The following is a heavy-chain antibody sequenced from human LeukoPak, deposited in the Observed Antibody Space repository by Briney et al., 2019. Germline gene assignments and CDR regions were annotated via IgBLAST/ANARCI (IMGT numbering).Heavy chain of an antibody. Sequence: SVKVSCKASGGTFSSYAISWVRQAPGQGLEWMGRIIPIFGTANYAQKFQGRVTITTDESTSTAYMELSSLRSEDTAVYYCAREKGVVVTAGGYYYYMDVWGKGTTVTVSS. J-gene: IGHJ6*03. CDR1: GGTFSSYA. D-gene: IGHD2-21*02. CDR3: AREKGVVVTAGGYYYYMDV. CDR2: IIPIFGTA. V-gene: IGHV1-69*05.